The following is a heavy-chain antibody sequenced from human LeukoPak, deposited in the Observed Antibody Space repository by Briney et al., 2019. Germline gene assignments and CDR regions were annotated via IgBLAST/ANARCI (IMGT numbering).Heavy chain of an antibody. CDR2: VSGSGTST. CDR3: ASLPGEDTAMASDY. V-gene: IGHV3-23*01. CDR1: GFTFSNYA. D-gene: IGHD5-18*01. J-gene: IGHJ4*02. Sequence: GGSLRLSCAASGFTFSNYAMTWVRQAPGKGLEWVSGVSGSGTSTYYADYVKGRFAISRDNSKNTLYLQMNSLRAEDTAVYYCASLPGEDTAMASDYWGQGTLVTVSS.